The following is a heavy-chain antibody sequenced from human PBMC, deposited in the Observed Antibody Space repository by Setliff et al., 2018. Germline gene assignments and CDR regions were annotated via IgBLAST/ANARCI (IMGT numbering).Heavy chain of an antibody. J-gene: IGHJ6*02. D-gene: IGHD3-3*01. CDR2: IYYSGST. Sequence: SETLSLTCTVSGGSISSSSYYWGWIRQPPGKGLEWIGSIYYSGSTYYNPSLQSRVTISVDTSKNQFSLKLSSVTAADTAVYYCAREKGDPNYNFWSGYYLYYYYGMDVWGQGTTVTVSS. CDR1: GGSISSSSYY. V-gene: IGHV4-39*07. CDR3: AREKGDPNYNFWSGYYLYYYYGMDV.